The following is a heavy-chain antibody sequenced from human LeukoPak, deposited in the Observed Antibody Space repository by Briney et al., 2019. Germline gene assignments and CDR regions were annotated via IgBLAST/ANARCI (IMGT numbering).Heavy chain of an antibody. V-gene: IGHV1-24*01. CDR2: FDPEDGET. Sequence: ASVKVSCKVSGYTLTELSMHWVRQAPGKGLGWMGGFDPEDGETIYAQKFQGRVTMTEDTSTDTAYMELSSLRSEDTAVYYCATDLAYVALPGHWGQGTLVTVSS. J-gene: IGHJ4*02. D-gene: IGHD3-16*01. CDR1: GYTLTELS. CDR3: ATDLAYVALPGH.